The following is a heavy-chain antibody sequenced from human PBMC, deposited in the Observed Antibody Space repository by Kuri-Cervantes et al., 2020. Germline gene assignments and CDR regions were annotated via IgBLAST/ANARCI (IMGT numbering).Heavy chain of an antibody. V-gene: IGHV4-59*01. CDR3: ARGSYYGSGSYFDLDY. Sequence: GSLRLSCTASGGSISSYYWSWIRQPPGKGLEWIGYIYYSGSTNYNPSLKSRVTISVDTSKNQFSLKLSSVTAADTAVYYCARGSYYGSGSYFDLDYWGQGTLVTVSS. J-gene: IGHJ4*02. D-gene: IGHD3-10*01. CDR2: IYYSGST. CDR1: GGSISSYY.